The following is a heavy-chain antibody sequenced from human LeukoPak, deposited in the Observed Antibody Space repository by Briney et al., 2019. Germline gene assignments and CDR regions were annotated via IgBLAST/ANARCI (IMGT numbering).Heavy chain of an antibody. CDR2: IIPIFGTA. V-gene: IGHV1-69*13. Sequence: SVKVSCKASGGTFSSYAISWVRQAPGQGLEWMGGIIPIFGTANYAQKFQGRVTITADESTSTAYMELSSLRSEDTAVYYCARDDGRSSSSYYFDYWGQGTLVTVSS. CDR3: ARDDGRSSSSYYFDY. D-gene: IGHD6-13*01. CDR1: GGTFSSYA. J-gene: IGHJ4*02.